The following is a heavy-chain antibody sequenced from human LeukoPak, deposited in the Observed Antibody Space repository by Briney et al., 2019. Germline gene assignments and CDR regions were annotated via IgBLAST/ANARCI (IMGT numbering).Heavy chain of an antibody. CDR3: TRDGGTLDY. Sequence: GGSLRLSCTGSGYTFGDYAMSWVRQSPGKGLEWVSLIRSKAFCGATEYAASVKGRFNISRDDSKSIAYLQMKSLKTEYTAMYYCTRDGGTLDYWGQGTLVTVSS. CDR1: GYTFGDYA. D-gene: IGHD3-16*01. CDR2: IRSKAFCGAT. J-gene: IGHJ4*02. V-gene: IGHV3-49*04.